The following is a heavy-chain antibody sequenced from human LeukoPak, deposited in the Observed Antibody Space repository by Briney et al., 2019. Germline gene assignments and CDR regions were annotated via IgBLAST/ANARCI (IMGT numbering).Heavy chain of an antibody. CDR2: ISGSGGST. Sequence: PGGSLRLSCAASGFTFSSYAMSWVRQAPGKGLEWVSAISGSGGSTYYADSVKGRFTISRDNSKNTLYLQMNSLRAEDTAVYYCAKSHYYDSSGYYYYFGYWGQGTLVTVSS. CDR1: GFTFSSYA. CDR3: AKSHYYDSSGYYYYFGY. V-gene: IGHV3-23*01. D-gene: IGHD3-22*01. J-gene: IGHJ4*02.